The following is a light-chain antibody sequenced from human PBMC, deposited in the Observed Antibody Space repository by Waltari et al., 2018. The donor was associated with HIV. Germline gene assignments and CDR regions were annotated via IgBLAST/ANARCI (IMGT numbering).Light chain of an antibody. Sequence: QSALTQPASVSGSPGQSITISCTGTSRDVGGYNYVSWYQQHPGKAPKLMIYEVSNRPSGVSNRFSGSKSGNTASLTISGLQAEDEADYYCSSYTSSSTLDWVFGGGTKLTVL. CDR3: SSYTSSSTLDWV. J-gene: IGLJ3*02. CDR2: EVS. CDR1: SRDVGGYNY. V-gene: IGLV2-14*01.